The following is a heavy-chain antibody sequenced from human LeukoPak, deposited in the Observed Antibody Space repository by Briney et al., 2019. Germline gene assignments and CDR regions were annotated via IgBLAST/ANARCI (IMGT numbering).Heavy chain of an antibody. J-gene: IGHJ6*03. CDR3: ASAGLGYCSGGSCYNVFDYYYYYMDV. V-gene: IGHV1-69*06. CDR2: IIPIFGTA. Sequence: GASVKVSCKASGGTFSSYAISWVRQAPGQGLEWMGGIIPIFGTANYAQKFQGRVTITADKSTSTAYMELSSLRSEDTAVYYCASAGLGYCSGGSCYNVFDYYYYYMDVWGKGTTVTVSS. CDR1: GGTFSSYA. D-gene: IGHD2-15*01.